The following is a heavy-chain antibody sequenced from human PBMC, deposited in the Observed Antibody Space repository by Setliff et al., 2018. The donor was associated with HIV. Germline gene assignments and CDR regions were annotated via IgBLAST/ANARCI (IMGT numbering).Heavy chain of an antibody. Sequence: LRLSCAASGFAFSTYAMSWVRQAPGKGLEWVSIVSGSAFSTYYADSAKGRFTISRDNSKNTLYLQMDSLRAEDTAIYYCTKVGPTYNYDSSGYYRWGGFDIWGQGTMVTVSS. CDR2: VSGSAFST. J-gene: IGHJ3*02. V-gene: IGHV3-23*01. CDR3: TKVGPTYNYDSSGYYRWGGFDI. D-gene: IGHD3-22*01. CDR1: GFAFSTYA.